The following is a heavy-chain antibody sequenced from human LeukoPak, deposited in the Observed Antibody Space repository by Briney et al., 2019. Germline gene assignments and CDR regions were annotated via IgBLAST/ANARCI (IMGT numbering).Heavy chain of an antibody. CDR1: GGSISSHY. D-gene: IGHD3-10*01. Sequence: NPSETLSLTCTVSGGSISSHYWSWIRQSPGKGLEWIGYIYYSGSTNYNPSLKSRVTISVDTSKNQFSLKLSSVTAADTAVYYCARDIAMVRGVSLYDYWGQGTLVTVSS. V-gene: IGHV4-59*11. CDR3: ARDIAMVRGVSLYDY. J-gene: IGHJ4*02. CDR2: IYYSGST.